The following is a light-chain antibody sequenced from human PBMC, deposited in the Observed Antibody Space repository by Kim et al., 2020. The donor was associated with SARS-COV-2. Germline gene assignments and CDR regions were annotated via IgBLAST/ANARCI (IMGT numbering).Light chain of an antibody. J-gene: IGLJ3*02. CDR1: SGHSSYA. Sequence: QLVLTQSPSASASLGPSVKLTCTLSSGHSSYAIAWHQQQPEKGPRYLMKLNSDGSHSKGDGIPDRFSGSSSGAERYLTISSLQSEDEADYYCQTWGTGIWVFCGGTQLTVL. CDR2: LNSDGSH. CDR3: QTWGTGIWV. V-gene: IGLV4-69*01.